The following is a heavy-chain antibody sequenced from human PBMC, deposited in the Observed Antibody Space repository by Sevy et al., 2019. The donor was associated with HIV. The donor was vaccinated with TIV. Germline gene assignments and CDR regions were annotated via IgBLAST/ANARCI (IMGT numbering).Heavy chain of an antibody. D-gene: IGHD2-15*01. J-gene: IGHJ6*02. Sequence: GGSLRLSCAASGFTFSSYSMNWVRQAPGKGLEWVSYISSSSSTIYYADSVKGRFTISRDNAKNSLYLQMNSLRDEDTAVYYCAGRSNILVVVAADYYGMDVWGQGTTVTVSS. V-gene: IGHV3-48*02. CDR2: ISSSSSTI. CDR1: GFTFSSYS. CDR3: AGRSNILVVVAADYYGMDV.